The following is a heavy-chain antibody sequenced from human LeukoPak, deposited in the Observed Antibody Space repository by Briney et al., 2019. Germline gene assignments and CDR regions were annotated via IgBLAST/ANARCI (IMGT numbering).Heavy chain of an antibody. D-gene: IGHD1-26*01. J-gene: IGHJ4*02. V-gene: IGHV4-38-2*02. CDR1: GCSISNNYY. CDR2: ISQSGST. Sequence: SETLSLTCTVSGCSISNNYYWGWIRQPPGKGLEWIGSISQSGSTYYSPSLRGRVTISVDTSKNHFSLKLSSVTVADTALYYCAREPIVAAGLAKDWGQGILVTVSS. CDR3: AREPIVAAGLAKD.